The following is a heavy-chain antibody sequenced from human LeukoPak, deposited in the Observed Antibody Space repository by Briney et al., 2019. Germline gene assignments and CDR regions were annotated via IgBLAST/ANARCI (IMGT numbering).Heavy chain of an antibody. V-gene: IGHV4-38-2*02. CDR1: GYSISSGYY. Sequence: SQTLSLTCAVSGYSISSGYYWGYVRQPPGKGLEWIGSIYHSGSTYYNPSLKSRVTISVDTSKNQFSLKLSSVTAADTAVYYCAKEGYDISDVLGFDYWGQGTLVTVSS. J-gene: IGHJ4*02. CDR2: IYHSGST. CDR3: AKEGYDISDVLGFDY. D-gene: IGHD3-9*01.